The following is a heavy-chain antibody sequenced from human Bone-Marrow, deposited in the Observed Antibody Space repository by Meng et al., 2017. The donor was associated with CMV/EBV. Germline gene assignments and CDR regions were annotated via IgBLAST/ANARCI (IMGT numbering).Heavy chain of an antibody. V-gene: IGHV1-69*10. CDR3: AREGVKCTSTSCYGYYYYGMDV. Sequence: SVKVSCKASGGTFSNFAISWVRQAPGQGLEWMGGILPILGIANYAQKLQGRVTITADKSTSTAYMELSSLRSDDTAVYYCAREGVKCTSTSCYGYYYYGMDVWGQGTTVTVSS. J-gene: IGHJ6*02. D-gene: IGHD2-2*01. CDR2: ILPILGIA. CDR1: GGTFSNFA.